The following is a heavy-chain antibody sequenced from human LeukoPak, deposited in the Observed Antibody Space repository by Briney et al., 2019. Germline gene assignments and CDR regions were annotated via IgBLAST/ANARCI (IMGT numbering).Heavy chain of an antibody. CDR1: GGSFSGYY. CDR3: ARQYYYGPWVY. Sequence: PSETLSLTCAVYGGSFSGYYWSWIRQPPGKGLEWIGEINHSGSTNYNPSLTSRVTISVDTSKNQFSLKLSSVTAADTAVYYCARQYYYGPWVYWGQRTLVTVSS. D-gene: IGHD3-10*01. J-gene: IGHJ4*02. CDR2: INHSGST. V-gene: IGHV4-34*01.